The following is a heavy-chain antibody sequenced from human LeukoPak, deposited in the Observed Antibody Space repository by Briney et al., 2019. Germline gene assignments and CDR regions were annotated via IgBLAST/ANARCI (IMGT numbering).Heavy chain of an antibody. Sequence: SETLSLTCTISGGSFSGFYWSWVRQPPGKGLEWIGQISHSGSTKNNPSLESRVTMSLETSDKQFPLKLSSVTAADTAVYYCARERSYYEISGYLGWGPKEKPRHWYHDLWGRGTLVTVSS. D-gene: IGHD3-22*01. CDR3: ARERSYYEISGYLGWGPKEKPRHWYHDL. V-gene: IGHV4-59*01. CDR2: ISHSGST. CDR1: GGSFSGFY. J-gene: IGHJ2*01.